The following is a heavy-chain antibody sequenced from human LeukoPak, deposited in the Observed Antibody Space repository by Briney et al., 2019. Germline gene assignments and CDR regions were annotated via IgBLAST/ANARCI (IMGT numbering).Heavy chain of an antibody. CDR3: ANLESLYTNYDPLGY. V-gene: IGHV1-2*02. D-gene: IGHD4-11*01. J-gene: IGHJ4*02. CDR1: GYTFTGYY. Sequence: GASVKVSCKASGYTFTGYYMHWVRQAPGQGLEWLGWINPNSGGTNYAQKFQGRVTMTRDTSISTAYMELSRLRSDDTAVYYCANLESLYTNYDPLGYWGQGTLVTVSS. CDR2: INPNSGGT.